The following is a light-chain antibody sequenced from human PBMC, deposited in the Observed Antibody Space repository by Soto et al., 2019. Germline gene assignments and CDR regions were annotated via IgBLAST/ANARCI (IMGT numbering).Light chain of an antibody. CDR2: ECS. J-gene: IGLJ1*01. CDR3: SSDTSRSTYV. Sequence: QSGLTQPAPVSGSPGQSITISCSGTSSDVGAYNFVSWFQQHPGKAPKLMIYECSDRPSGVSNRFSGSKSGNTASLTISGLQAEDEADYFCSSDTSRSTYVFGTGTKVTVL. CDR1: SSDVGAYNF. V-gene: IGLV2-14*01.